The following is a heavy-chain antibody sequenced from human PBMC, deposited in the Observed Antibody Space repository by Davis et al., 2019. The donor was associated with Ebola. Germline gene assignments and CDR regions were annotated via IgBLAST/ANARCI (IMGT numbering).Heavy chain of an antibody. CDR3: ARETLRELELFPY. CDR1: YESITSSQW. D-gene: IGHD3-10*01. Sequence: MPSETLSLTCTVSYESITSSQWWSWVRQSPGKGLEWIGEISHDGTTKYNPSFESRVTISRDTSKNHFSLTLTSVTAADTAVYYCARETLRELELFPYWGQGTLAAVSS. V-gene: IGHV4-4*02. J-gene: IGHJ4*02. CDR2: ISHDGTT.